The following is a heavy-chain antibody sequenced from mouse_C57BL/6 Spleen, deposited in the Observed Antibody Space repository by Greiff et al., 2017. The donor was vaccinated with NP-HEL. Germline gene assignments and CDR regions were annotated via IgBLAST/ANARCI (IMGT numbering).Heavy chain of an antibody. J-gene: IGHJ1*03. Sequence: VQLQQPGAELVMPGASVKLSCKASGYTFTSYWMHWVKQRPGQGLEWIGEIDPSDSYTNYNQKFKGKSTLTVDKSSSTAYMQLSSLTSEDSAVYYCARGDYGSSYVGYFDVWGTGTTVTVSS. D-gene: IGHD1-1*01. V-gene: IGHV1-69*01. CDR2: IDPSDSYT. CDR1: GYTFTSYW. CDR3: ARGDYGSSYVGYFDV.